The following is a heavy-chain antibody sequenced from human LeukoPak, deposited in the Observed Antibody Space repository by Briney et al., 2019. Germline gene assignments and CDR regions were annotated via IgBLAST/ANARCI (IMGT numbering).Heavy chain of an antibody. CDR2: IYYSGST. J-gene: IGHJ4*02. V-gene: IGHV4-30-4*01. D-gene: IGHD3-10*01. CDR1: GGSISSGDYY. Sequence: SETLSLTCTVSGGSISSGDYYWSWIRQPPGKGLEWIGCIYYSGSTYYNPSLKSRVTISVDTSKSQFSLKLSSVTAADTAVYYCARVYGSGSYFFDYWGQGTLVTVSS. CDR3: ARVYGSGSYFFDY.